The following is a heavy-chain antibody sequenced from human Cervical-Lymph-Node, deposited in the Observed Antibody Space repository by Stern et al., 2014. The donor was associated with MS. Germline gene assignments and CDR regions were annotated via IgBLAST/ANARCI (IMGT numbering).Heavy chain of an antibody. V-gene: IGHV3-30*04. D-gene: IGHD3-16*01. CDR3: ARERFRGMDV. CDR1: GFNFRSYA. Sequence: VQLVESGGGVVQPGRSLRLSCAASGFNFRSYAMNWVRQAPGKGLAWVAVITYDGKNEYYVDSVKGRFTISRNNSKNTLFLQMNSLRTEDTAVYYCARERFRGMDVWGRGTTVIVS. J-gene: IGHJ6*02. CDR2: ITYDGKNE.